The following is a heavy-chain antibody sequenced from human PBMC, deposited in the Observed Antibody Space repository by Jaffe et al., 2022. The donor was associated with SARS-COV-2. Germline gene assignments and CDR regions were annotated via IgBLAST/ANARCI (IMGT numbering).Heavy chain of an antibody. CDR1: GFTFNNAW. D-gene: IGHD3-22*01. CDR3: ATDRSSDSNGFYEYFRN. J-gene: IGHJ1*01. CDR2: IKTRTDGGTT. Sequence: EVQLVESGGGLVKPGGSLRLSCAASGFTFNNAWMSWVRQAPGKGLEWVGRIKTRTDGGTTDYTTPVTGRFTISRDDSQNTLFLQMNSLKIEDTAVYYCATDRSSDSNGFYEYFRNWGQGTLVTVSS. V-gene: IGHV3-15*01.